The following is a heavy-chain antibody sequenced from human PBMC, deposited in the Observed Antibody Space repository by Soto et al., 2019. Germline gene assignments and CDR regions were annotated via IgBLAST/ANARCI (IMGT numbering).Heavy chain of an antibody. J-gene: IGHJ6*02. CDR3: ARDSSGWYFNYYGMGV. V-gene: IGHV1-18*01. Sequence: ASVKVSCKASGYTFTSYGISWVRQAPGQRLEWMGWISAYNGNTNYAQKLQGRVTMTTDTSTSTAYMELRSLRSDDTAVYYCARDSSGWYFNYYGMGVWGQGTTVTVSS. D-gene: IGHD6-19*01. CDR2: ISAYNGNT. CDR1: GYTFTSYG.